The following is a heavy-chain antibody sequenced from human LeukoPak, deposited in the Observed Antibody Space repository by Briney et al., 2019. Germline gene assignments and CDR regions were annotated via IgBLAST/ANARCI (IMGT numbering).Heavy chain of an antibody. Sequence: ASVKVSCKASGYTFTSYAMNWVRQAPGQGLEWMGIINPSGGSTSNAQRFQGRVTMTRDMSTSTVYMELSSLRSEDTAVYYCARDGCSSTRCFDYWGQGTLVTVSS. CDR3: ARDGCSSTRCFDY. D-gene: IGHD2-2*01. CDR1: GYTFTSYA. CDR2: INPSGGST. J-gene: IGHJ4*02. V-gene: IGHV1-46*01.